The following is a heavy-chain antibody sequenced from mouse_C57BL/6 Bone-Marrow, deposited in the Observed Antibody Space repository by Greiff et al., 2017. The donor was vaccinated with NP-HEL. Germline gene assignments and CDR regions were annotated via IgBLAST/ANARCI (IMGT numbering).Heavy chain of an antibody. CDR3: ARCYYDGSSYGY. CDR1: GYTFTSYW. CDR2: IYPGNGST. D-gene: IGHD1-1*01. V-gene: IGHV1-55*01. J-gene: IGHJ2*01. Sequence: QVQLQQPGAELVKPGASVKMSCKASGYTFTSYWITWVKQRPGQGLEWIGDIYPGNGSTNYNEKFKGKATLTVDTSSSTAYMQLSSLTSEDAAVEYCARCYYDGSSYGYWGQGTTLTVSS.